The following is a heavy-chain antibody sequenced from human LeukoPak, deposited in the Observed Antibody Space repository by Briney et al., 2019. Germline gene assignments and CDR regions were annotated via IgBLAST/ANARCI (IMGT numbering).Heavy chain of an antibody. CDR1: GFTFSGYA. V-gene: IGHV3-23*01. CDR3: AKSLDYGDSSFDY. CDR2: ISGSGGST. D-gene: IGHD4-17*01. J-gene: IGHJ4*02. Sequence: GGPLRLSCAASGFTFSGYAMSWVRQAPGKGLEWVSAISGSGGSTYYADSVKGRFTISRDNSKNTLYLQMNSLRAEDTAVYYCAKSLDYGDSSFDYWGQGTLVTVSS.